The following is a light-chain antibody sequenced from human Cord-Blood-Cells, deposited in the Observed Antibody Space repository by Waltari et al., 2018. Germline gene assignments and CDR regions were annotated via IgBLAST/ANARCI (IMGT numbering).Light chain of an antibody. J-gene: IGKJ2*02. CDR3: QQYDNLPCT. CDR1: QDISNY. Sequence: DIQMTQSPPSLSASVGDRVTITSQPSQDISNYLDWYQQKPGKAPKLLIYDASNLETGVPSRFSGSGSGTDFTFTISSLQPEDIATYYCQQYDNLPCTFGQGTKLEIK. V-gene: IGKV1-33*01. CDR2: DAS.